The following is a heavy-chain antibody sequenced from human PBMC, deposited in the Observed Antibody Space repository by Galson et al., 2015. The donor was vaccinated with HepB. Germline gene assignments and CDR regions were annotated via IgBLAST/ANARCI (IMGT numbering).Heavy chain of an antibody. V-gene: IGHV3-48*02. CDR2: INNRGSAM. Sequence: SLRLSCAASGFIFSTFSMNWVRQAPGKGLEWLSYINNRGSAMYYADSVKGRFTISRDNGRNSLYLQMTGLRDEDTAVYYCARDPGYPYSSGSFDSWGQGTLITVSS. D-gene: IGHD6-19*01. J-gene: IGHJ5*01. CDR1: GFIFSTFS. CDR3: ARDPGYPYSSGSFDS.